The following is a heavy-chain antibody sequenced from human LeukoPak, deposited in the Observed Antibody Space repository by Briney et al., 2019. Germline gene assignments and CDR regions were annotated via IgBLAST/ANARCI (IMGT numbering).Heavy chain of an antibody. CDR2: IHSEGSS. CDR1: VLPVSSNY. D-gene: IGHD3-16*01. CDR3: AREGGETLGHYFDY. V-gene: IGHV3-53*01. Sequence: GGSLTLSCAPSVLPVSSNYMRWARPARGRGLEWVAVIHSEGSSHYAVSVKGRYTITRDISKNTVQLQVNSLRAKDTAAYYCAREGGETLGHYFDYWGQGTLVTVSS. J-gene: IGHJ4*02.